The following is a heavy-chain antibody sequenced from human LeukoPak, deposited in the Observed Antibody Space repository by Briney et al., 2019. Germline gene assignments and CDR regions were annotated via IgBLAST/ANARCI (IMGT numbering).Heavy chain of an antibody. CDR3: ARVQRRRYNWNDAGDY. CDR2: VNHSGST. V-gene: IGHV4-34*01. Sequence: SETLSLTCAVYGGSFSGYYWSWIRQPPGKGLEWIGEVNHSGSTNYSPSLKSRVTIPVDTSKNQFSLKLSSVTAADTAVYYCARVQRRRYNWNDAGDYWGQGTLVTVSS. D-gene: IGHD1-1*01. J-gene: IGHJ4*02. CDR1: GGSFSGYY.